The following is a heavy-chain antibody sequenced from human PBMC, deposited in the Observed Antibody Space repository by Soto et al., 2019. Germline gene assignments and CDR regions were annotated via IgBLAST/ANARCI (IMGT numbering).Heavy chain of an antibody. Sequence: QVTLKESGPVLVKPTETLTLTCTVSGFSLSNARMGVXWIRXXXXXXXEWLAHIFSNDEKSYSTSLKSRLTISKDTSKSQVVLTMTNMDPVDTATYYCARIIVADYYYYMDVWGKGTTVTVSS. CDR1: GFSLSNARMG. V-gene: IGHV2-26*01. CDR2: IFSNDEK. D-gene: IGHD6-25*01. CDR3: ARIIVADYYYYMDV. J-gene: IGHJ6*03.